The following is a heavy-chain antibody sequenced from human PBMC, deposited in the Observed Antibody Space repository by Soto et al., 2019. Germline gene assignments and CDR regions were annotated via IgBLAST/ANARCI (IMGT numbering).Heavy chain of an antibody. Sequence: SETLSLTCAVYGGSFSGYYWSWIRQPPGKGLEWIGEINHSGSTNYNPSLKSRVTISVDTSKNQFSLKLSSVTAADTAVYYCARGRLRSAPLTSSAARGENYYGMDVWGQGTTVTVSS. CDR3: ARGRLRSAPLTSSAARGENYYGMDV. CDR1: GGSFSGYY. V-gene: IGHV4-34*01. J-gene: IGHJ6*02. CDR2: INHSGST. D-gene: IGHD2-2*01.